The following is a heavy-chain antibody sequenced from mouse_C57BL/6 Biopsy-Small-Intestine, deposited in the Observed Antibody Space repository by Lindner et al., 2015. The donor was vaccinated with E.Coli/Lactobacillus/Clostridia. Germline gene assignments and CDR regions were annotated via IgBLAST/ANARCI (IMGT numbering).Heavy chain of an antibody. CDR2: INPTSGDT. CDR3: ARERSSQYDSSGYSFDY. V-gene: IGHV1-53*01. Sequence: SVKVSCKASGYTFTSYYMHWVRQAPGQGPEWMGIINPTSGDTRYAQKFQGRVTMTRDTSTTTVNMELSSLRSEDTAVYYCARERSSQYDSSGYSFDYWGQGTLITVSS. CDR1: GYTFTSYY. J-gene: IGHJ2*01. D-gene: IGHD1-1*01.